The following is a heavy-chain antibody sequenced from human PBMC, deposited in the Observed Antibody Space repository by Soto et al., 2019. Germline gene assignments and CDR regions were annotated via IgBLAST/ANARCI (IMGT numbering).Heavy chain of an antibody. V-gene: IGHV4-30-2*06. CDR1: GASITDGACS. Sequence: TLSLTWTVSGASITDGACSWSWNRQSPGKGLEWLCYVSHLETTYFHPSFKSRLTMSIDRARNQFSLRLTAVTAADVVVYYCVRGGGDDPFDSWGQGVLVTVSS. CDR3: VRGGGDDPFDS. CDR2: VSHLETT. J-gene: IGHJ4*02. D-gene: IGHD2-21*02.